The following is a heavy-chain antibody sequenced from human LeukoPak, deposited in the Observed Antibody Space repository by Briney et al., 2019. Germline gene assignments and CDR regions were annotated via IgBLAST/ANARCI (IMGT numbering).Heavy chain of an antibody. Sequence: SETLSLACTVSGGSISSSSYYWGWIRQPPGKGLEWIGSIYYSGSTYYNPSLKSRVTISVDTSKNQFSLKLSPVTAADTAVYYCARMVYYYYYGMDVWGQGTTVTVSS. V-gene: IGHV4-39*01. CDR2: IYYSGST. J-gene: IGHJ6*02. D-gene: IGHD2-8*01. CDR1: GGSISSSSYY. CDR3: ARMVYYYYYGMDV.